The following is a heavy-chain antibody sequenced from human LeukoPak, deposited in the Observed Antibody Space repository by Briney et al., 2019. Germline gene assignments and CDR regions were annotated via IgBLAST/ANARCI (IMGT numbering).Heavy chain of an antibody. Sequence: PSETLSLTCTVSGGSISSSGYYWGWIRQPPGKGLEWIGSIFYSGSTYYNPSLKSRVTISVDTSKNQFSLKLSSVTAADTAVYYCARRGEGFDYWGQGTLVTVSS. CDR3: ARRGEGFDY. CDR2: IFYSGST. J-gene: IGHJ4*02. CDR1: GGSISSSGYY. V-gene: IGHV4-39*01.